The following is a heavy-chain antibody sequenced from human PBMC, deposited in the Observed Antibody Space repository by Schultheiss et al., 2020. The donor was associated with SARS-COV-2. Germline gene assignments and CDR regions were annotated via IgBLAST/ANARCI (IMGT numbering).Heavy chain of an antibody. D-gene: IGHD4-17*01. V-gene: IGHV3-23*01. Sequence: GESLKISCAASGFTFSSYGMSWVRQAPGKGLEWVSSISGSGGSTYYADSVKGRFTISRDNAKNSLYMQMNSLRAEDTALYYCASVYGDYFAEYFQHWGQGTLVTVSS. CDR2: ISGSGGST. CDR1: GFTFSSYG. J-gene: IGHJ1*01. CDR3: ASVYGDYFAEYFQH.